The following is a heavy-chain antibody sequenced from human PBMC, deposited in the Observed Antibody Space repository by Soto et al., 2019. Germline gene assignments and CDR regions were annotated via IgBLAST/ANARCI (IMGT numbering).Heavy chain of an antibody. CDR3: ARSRVAAAGDAFDI. CDR1: GYTFTSYA. V-gene: IGHV1-3*01. Sequence: ASVKVSCKASGYTFTSYAMHWGRQAPGQRLEWMGWINAGNGNTKYSQKFQGRVTITMDTSASTAYMELSSLRSEDTAVYYCARSRVAAAGDAFDIWGQGTMVTVSS. CDR2: INAGNGNT. D-gene: IGHD6-13*01. J-gene: IGHJ3*02.